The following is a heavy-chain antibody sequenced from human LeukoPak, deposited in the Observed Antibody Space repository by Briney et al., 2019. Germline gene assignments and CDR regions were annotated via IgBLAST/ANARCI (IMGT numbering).Heavy chain of an antibody. Sequence: GGSLRLSCAASGFTFSSYAMSWVRQAPGKGLEWVSAISGSGGSTYYADSVEGRFTISRDNSKNTLYLQMNSLRAGDTAVYYCATSVTSRRAPIPPYFDYWGQGTLVTVSS. CDR1: GFTFSSYA. CDR2: ISGSGGST. D-gene: IGHD6-6*01. CDR3: ATSVTSRRAPIPPYFDY. V-gene: IGHV3-23*01. J-gene: IGHJ4*02.